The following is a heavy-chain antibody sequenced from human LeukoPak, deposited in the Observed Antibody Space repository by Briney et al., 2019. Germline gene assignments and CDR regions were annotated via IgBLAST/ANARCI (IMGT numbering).Heavy chain of an antibody. Sequence: GRSLRLSCAASGFTVSSNYMSWVSQAPGRGLEWGSVIYSGGSTYYADSVKGRFTISRDNSKNTLFLQMNSLRAGDTAVYYCARGTVTMVDYWGQGTLVTVSS. D-gene: IGHD3-10*01. V-gene: IGHV3-66*01. CDR2: IYSGGST. CDR1: GFTVSSNY. CDR3: ARGTVTMVDY. J-gene: IGHJ4*02.